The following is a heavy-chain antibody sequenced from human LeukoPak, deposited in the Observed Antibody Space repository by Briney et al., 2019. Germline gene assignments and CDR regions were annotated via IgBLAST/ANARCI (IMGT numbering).Heavy chain of an antibody. Sequence: PGGSLRLSCAASGFTFSSYAMSWVRQAPGKGLEWVSAISGSGGSTYYADSVKGRFTISRDNSKNTLYLRMNSLRAEDTAVYYCAKRGYSYGSFSFDYWGQGTLVTVSS. J-gene: IGHJ4*02. CDR3: AKRGYSYGSFSFDY. CDR1: GFTFSSYA. CDR2: ISGSGGST. D-gene: IGHD5-18*01. V-gene: IGHV3-23*01.